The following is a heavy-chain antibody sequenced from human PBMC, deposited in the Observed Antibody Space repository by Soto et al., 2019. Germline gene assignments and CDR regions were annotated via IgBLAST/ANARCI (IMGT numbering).Heavy chain of an antibody. J-gene: IGHJ4*02. CDR1: GYTFTSYD. CDR2: MNPNSGNT. CDR3: ARGSYYDFWSGSSAFDY. V-gene: IGHV1-8*01. Sequence: QVQLVQSGAEVKKPGASVKVSCKASGYTFTSYDINWVRQATGQGLEWMGWMNPNSGNTGYSQKFQGRVTMTRNTSISTAYMELSSLRSEDTAVYYCARGSYYDFWSGSSAFDYWGKGTLVTVSS. D-gene: IGHD3-3*01.